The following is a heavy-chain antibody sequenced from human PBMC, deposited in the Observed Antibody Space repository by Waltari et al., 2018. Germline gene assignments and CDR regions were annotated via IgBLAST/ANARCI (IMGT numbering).Heavy chain of an antibody. CDR3: ARRDGGAGAFDI. CDR1: GGSMRGYY. J-gene: IGHJ3*02. D-gene: IGHD4-17*01. V-gene: IGHV4-59*12. Sequence: QVQVQESGPGLVKPSETLSLTCPVSGGSMRGYYWSWIRQAPGKGPEWIGYIYYSGGTNYRPSLKSRVTISVDTSKNQVSLRLSSVTAADAAVYYCARRDGGAGAFDIWGQGTTVTVSS. CDR2: IYYSGGT.